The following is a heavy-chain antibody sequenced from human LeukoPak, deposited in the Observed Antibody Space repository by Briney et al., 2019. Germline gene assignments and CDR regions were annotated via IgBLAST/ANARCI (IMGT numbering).Heavy chain of an antibody. CDR3: ARGRTDSYYNYMDV. CDR1: AGSISSYS. Sequence: PSETLSLTCPVSAGSISSYSWSWIRQPAGKGLEWIGRIYSSGSTNYNPSLKSRVTMSIDTSKNQFSLNLRSVTAADTAVYYCARGRTDSYYNYMDVWGKGTMVTVSS. D-gene: IGHD1-14*01. J-gene: IGHJ6*03. CDR2: IYSSGST. V-gene: IGHV4-4*07.